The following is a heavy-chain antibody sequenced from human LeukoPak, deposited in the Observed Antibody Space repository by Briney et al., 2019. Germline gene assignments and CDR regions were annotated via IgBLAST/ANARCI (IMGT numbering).Heavy chain of an antibody. CDR3: ARGSIGGNRYGPSNFYYYMDV. J-gene: IGHJ6*03. V-gene: IGHV1-2*02. CDR1: GYTFTVYY. Sequence: ASVKVSCTASGYTFTVYYVHWVRQAPGQGLEWMGWISPNSGGTNYEQKFQGRVTMTRDSSVSTVYMELSRLTSDDTAIYYCARGSIGGNRYGPSNFYYYMDVWGKGTTVTVS. CDR2: ISPNSGGT. D-gene: IGHD5-18*01.